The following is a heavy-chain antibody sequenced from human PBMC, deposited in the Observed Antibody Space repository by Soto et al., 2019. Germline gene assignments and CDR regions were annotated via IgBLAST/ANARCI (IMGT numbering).Heavy chain of an antibody. J-gene: IGHJ4*02. CDR3: TKLEGACGLLTTYIDY. V-gene: IGHV3-23*01. D-gene: IGHD1-1*01. CDR1: GFTFSTYA. Sequence: PGGSLRLSCAASGFTFSTYAMSWVRQAPGKGLEWVSGLRSSDGTPFYADSVKGRFTVSRDNSKNTVYLQMNTLRAEDTALYYCTKLEGACGLLTTYIDYWGRGALVTGSS. CDR2: LRSSDGTP.